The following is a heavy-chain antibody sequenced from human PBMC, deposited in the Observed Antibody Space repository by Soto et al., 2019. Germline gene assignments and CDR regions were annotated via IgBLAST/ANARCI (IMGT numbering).Heavy chain of an antibody. J-gene: IGHJ4*02. Sequence: QLQLQESGPGLVKPSETLSLTCAVSGASISRTGFHWGWIRQPPGQGLEWIGSIYEGETTFYNSSLKSRVTISADTSKNHFSLKLSSVTAADTDVYYCARRGSGHTFDYWGQGTLVTVSS. D-gene: IGHD3-10*01. CDR1: GASISRTGFH. CDR2: IYEGETT. CDR3: ARRGSGHTFDY. V-gene: IGHV4-39*01.